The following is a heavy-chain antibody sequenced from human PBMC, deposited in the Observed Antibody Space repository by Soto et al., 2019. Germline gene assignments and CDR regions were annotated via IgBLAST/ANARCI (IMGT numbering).Heavy chain of an antibody. V-gene: IGHV1-69*01. Sequence: QVQLVQSGAELKKPGSSVKVSCKASGGNFTNYGISWVRQAPGQGLEWMGGIIPLFGTTNYAQKFRGRVTVTADESTSTVYMELNSLRSEDTAIYYCARAHGTSWYNWIDPWGQGTLVTVSS. CDR2: IIPLFGTT. CDR1: GGNFTNYG. J-gene: IGHJ5*02. D-gene: IGHD6-13*01. CDR3: ARAHGTSWYNWIDP.